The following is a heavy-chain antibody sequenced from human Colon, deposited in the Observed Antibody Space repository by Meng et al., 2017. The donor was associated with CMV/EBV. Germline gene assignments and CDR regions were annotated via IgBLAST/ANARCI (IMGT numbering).Heavy chain of an antibody. CDR1: GFNFRSSA. CDR2: ISGGGTST. J-gene: IGHJ4*02. CDR3: ARGVIAVGQRHYFDH. Sequence: SWAASGFNFRSSAMSWVRQAPGKGLEWVAGISGGGTSTYYADSVKGRFTISRDTPKNTLFLQLNSLRAEDTAVYYCARGVIAVGQRHYFDHWGQGTLVTVSS. D-gene: IGHD6-19*01. V-gene: IGHV3-23*01.